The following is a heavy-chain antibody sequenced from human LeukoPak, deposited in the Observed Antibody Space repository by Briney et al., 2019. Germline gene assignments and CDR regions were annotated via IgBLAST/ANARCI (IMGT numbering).Heavy chain of an antibody. CDR3: ASAYGSGDCPFDY. CDR1: GFTFDDYC. J-gene: IGHJ4*02. Sequence: GGSLRLSCAASGFTFDDYCMIWVRQAPGKGLEWVAGINCNGGSTGYADSVKGRFTISSDNAKNSLNLQMNSLRAEDTALYYCASAYGSGDCPFDYWGQVTLVTVSS. CDR2: INCNGGST. V-gene: IGHV3-20*04. D-gene: IGHD3-10*01.